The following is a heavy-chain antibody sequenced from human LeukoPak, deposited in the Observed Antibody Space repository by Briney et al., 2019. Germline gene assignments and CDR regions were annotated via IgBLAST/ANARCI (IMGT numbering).Heavy chain of an antibody. CDR1: GGSITSRDC. Sequence: PSETLSLTCGVSGGSITSRDCWSWVRQPLGKGLEWIGEICLDGRIHYTPSLKSRISISIDRSKDQFSLNLISVAAADTAIYFCASQGGLRNDFWGQGTLVTVSS. D-gene: IGHD2-15*01. CDR2: ICLDGRI. V-gene: IGHV4-4*02. J-gene: IGHJ4*02. CDR3: ASQGGLRNDF.